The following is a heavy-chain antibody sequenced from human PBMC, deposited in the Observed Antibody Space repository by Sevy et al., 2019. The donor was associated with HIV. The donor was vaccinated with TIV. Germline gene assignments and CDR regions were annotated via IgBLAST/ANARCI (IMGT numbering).Heavy chain of an antibody. D-gene: IGHD6-13*01. CDR2: ISGSTIDT. CDR3: AEDRTYSLSWYYLDH. J-gene: IGHJ4*02. CDR1: GFTFGNYA. V-gene: IGHV3-23*01. Sequence: GGSLRLSCAASGFTFGNYAMNWVRQAPGKGLEWVSSISGSTIDTSYADSVKGRFTISRDNSQNTQYLEMSSLRTEDTACYYCAEDRTYSLSWYYLDHWGQGTLATVS.